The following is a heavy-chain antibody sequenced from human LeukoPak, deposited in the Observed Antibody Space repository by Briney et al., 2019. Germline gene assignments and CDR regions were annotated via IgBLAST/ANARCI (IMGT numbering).Heavy chain of an antibody. D-gene: IGHD4-17*01. CDR2: IYTSGST. CDR1: GGSISSYS. CDR3: AREPILPYGDYRRAFDY. J-gene: IGHJ4*02. V-gene: IGHV4-4*07. Sequence: SETLSLTCTVSGGSISSYSWSWIRQPAGKGLEWIGRIYTSGSTNYNPSLKSRVTMSVNTSKNQFSLKLSSVTAADTAVYYCAREPILPYGDYRRAFDYWGQGTLVTVSS.